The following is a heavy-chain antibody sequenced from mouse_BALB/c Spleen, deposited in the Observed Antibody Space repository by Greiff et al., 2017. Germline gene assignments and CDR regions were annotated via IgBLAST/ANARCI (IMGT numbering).Heavy chain of an antibody. CDR2: ISSGSSTI. CDR3: ARRGYDGYYPWFAY. V-gene: IGHV5-17*02. CDR1: GFTFSSFG. J-gene: IGHJ3*01. Sequence: DVKLVESGGGLVQPGGSRKLSCAASGFTFSSFGMHWVRQAPEKGLEWVAYISSGSSTIYYADTVKGRFTISRDNPKNTLFLQMTSLRSEDTAMYYCARRGYDGYYPWFAYWGQGTLVTVSA. D-gene: IGHD2-3*01.